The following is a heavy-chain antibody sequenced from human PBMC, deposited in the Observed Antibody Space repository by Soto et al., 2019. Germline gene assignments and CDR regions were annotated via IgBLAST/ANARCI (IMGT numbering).Heavy chain of an antibody. D-gene: IGHD3-9*01. CDR3: ANQKEDWSFDY. Sequence: GGSLRLSCTASGFTFSSYGMNWVRQAPGKGLEWVSGIRTSGGSTFYADSVKGRFTVSRDNSKKTVYLQMNSLRADDTAVYFCANQKEDWSFDYWGQGTLVTVSS. J-gene: IGHJ4*02. CDR2: IRTSGGST. V-gene: IGHV3-23*01. CDR1: GFTFSSYG.